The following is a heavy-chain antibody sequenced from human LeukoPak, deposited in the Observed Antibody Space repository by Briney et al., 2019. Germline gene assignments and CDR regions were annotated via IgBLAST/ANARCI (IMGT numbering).Heavy chain of an antibody. Sequence: SVKVSCKASGGTFSIYAISWVRQAPGQGLEWMGGIIPIFGTANYAQKFQGRVTITADESTSTAYMELSSLRSEDTAVYYCARNSRNFGGSYPYYGMDVWGQGTTVTVSS. V-gene: IGHV1-69*13. J-gene: IGHJ6*02. CDR2: IIPIFGTA. CDR1: GGTFSIYA. CDR3: ARNSRNFGGSYPYYGMDV. D-gene: IGHD1-26*01.